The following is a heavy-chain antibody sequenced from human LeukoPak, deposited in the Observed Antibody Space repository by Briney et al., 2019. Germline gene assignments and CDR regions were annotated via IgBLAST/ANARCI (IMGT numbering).Heavy chain of an antibody. D-gene: IGHD5-18*01. CDR2: ISGSGGST. CDR1: GFTLSSYA. V-gene: IGHV3-23*01. Sequence: GGSLRLSCAASGFTLSSYAMSWVRQAPGKGLEGVSAISGSGGSTYYADSVKGRFTISRDNSKNTLYLQMNSLRAEDTAVYYCAKDWGYSYGYSYYFDYWGQGTLVTVSS. J-gene: IGHJ4*02. CDR3: AKDWGYSYGYSYYFDY.